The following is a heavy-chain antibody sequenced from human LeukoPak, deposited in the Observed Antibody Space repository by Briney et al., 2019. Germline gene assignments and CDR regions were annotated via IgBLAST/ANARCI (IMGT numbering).Heavy chain of an antibody. CDR2: IYYSGST. Sequence: SETLSLTCTVSGGSISSSSYYWGWIRQPPGKGLEWIGYIYYSGSTYYNPSLKSRVTISVDTSKNQFSLKLSSVTAADTAVYYCARAFTDQLDYWGQGTLVTVSS. V-gene: IGHV4-30-4*08. J-gene: IGHJ4*02. CDR1: GGSISSSSYY. CDR3: ARAFTDQLDY.